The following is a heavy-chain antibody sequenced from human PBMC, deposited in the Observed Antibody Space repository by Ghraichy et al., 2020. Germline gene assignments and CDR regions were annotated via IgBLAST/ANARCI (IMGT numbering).Heavy chain of an antibody. D-gene: IGHD3-22*01. CDR1: GGSISSGGYS. V-gene: IGHV4-30-4*07. Sequence: SETLSHTCAVSGGSISSGGYSWSWIRQPPGKGLEWIGYIYYSGSTYYNPSLKSRVTISVDTSKNQFSLKLSSVTAADTAVYYCARGPLSEYYYDSSGYYPYFDYWGQGTLVTVSS. CDR3: ARGPLSEYYYDSSGYYPYFDY. J-gene: IGHJ4*02. CDR2: IYYSGST.